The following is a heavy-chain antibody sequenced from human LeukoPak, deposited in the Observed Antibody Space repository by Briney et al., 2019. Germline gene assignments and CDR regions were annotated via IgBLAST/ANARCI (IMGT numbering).Heavy chain of an antibody. Sequence: SETLSLTCTVSGGSISSSSYYWGWIRQPPGKGLEWIGSIYYSGSTYHNPSLKSRVTISVDTSKNQFSLKLSSVTAADTAVYYCARHEVDMYSSSLPRDYFDYWGQGTLVTVSS. CDR3: ARHEVDMYSSSLPRDYFDY. CDR2: IYYSGST. D-gene: IGHD6-13*01. V-gene: IGHV4-39*01. CDR1: GGSISSSSYY. J-gene: IGHJ4*02.